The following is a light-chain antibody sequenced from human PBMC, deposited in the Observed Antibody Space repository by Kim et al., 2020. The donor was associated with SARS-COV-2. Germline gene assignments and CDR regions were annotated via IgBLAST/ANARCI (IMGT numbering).Light chain of an antibody. V-gene: IGLV2-14*03. CDR1: ASDIGAYDF. CDR3: SSFTTSATRV. CDR2: DVS. Sequence: GQSITIPCPGTASDIGAYDFVSWHQQHPGEAPKLVIFDVSKRPSGFPSHFSGSKSGNTASLTISELRADDEADYYCSSFTTSATRVFGGGTKVTVL. J-gene: IGLJ3*02.